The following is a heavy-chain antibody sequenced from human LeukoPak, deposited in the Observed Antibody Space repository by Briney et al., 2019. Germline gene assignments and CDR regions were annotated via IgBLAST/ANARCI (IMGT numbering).Heavy chain of an antibody. D-gene: IGHD2-2*01. CDR2: INHSGST. CDR1: GGFFSGYY. V-gene: IGHV4-34*01. Sequence: PSETLSLTCAVYGGFFSGYYWSWFRQPPGKGLEWIGEINHSGSTNYNPSLKSRVTISVDTSKNQFSLKLSSVTAADTAVYYCARGGDIVVVPAADFDYWGQGTLVTVSS. J-gene: IGHJ4*02. CDR3: ARGGDIVVVPAADFDY.